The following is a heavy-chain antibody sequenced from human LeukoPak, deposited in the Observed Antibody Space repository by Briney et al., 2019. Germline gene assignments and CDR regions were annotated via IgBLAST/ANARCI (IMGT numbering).Heavy chain of an antibody. J-gene: IGHJ6*02. V-gene: IGHV4-34*01. CDR2: INHSGST. CDR1: GGSFSGYY. D-gene: IGHD3-10*01. CDR3: ARPGQLGSLYYGMDI. Sequence: PSETLSLTCAVYGGSFSGYYWSWIRQPPGKGLEWIGGINHSGSTNYNPSLKSRVTISVDTSKNQFSLKLSSMTAADTAMYYCARPGQLGSLYYGMDIWGQGTTVTVSS.